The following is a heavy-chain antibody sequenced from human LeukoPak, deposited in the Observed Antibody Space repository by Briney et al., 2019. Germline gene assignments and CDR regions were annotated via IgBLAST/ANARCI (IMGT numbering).Heavy chain of an antibody. Sequence: PSETLSLTCAVHGGSFSGYYWSWIRQPPGKGLEWIGEINHSGSTNYNPSLKSRVTISVDTSKNQFSLKLSSVTAADTAVYYCACIAVAGTHYWGQGTLVTVSS. D-gene: IGHD6-19*01. CDR1: GGSFSGYY. CDR3: ACIAVAGTHY. J-gene: IGHJ4*02. CDR2: INHSGST. V-gene: IGHV4-34*01.